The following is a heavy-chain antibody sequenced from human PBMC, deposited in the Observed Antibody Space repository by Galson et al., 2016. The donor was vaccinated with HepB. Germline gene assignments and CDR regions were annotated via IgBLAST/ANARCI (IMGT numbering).Heavy chain of an antibody. J-gene: IGHJ4*02. CDR2: ISDSGSST. CDR3: ANQHTTGWYSCLTH. Sequence: SLRLSCAASGFTFSTNAMNWVRQAPGKGLEWVSGISDSGSSTSYADSVKGRFTISRDNSKNTLYLQMNSQRAEDTAIYYCANQHTTGWYSCLTHWGQGTLVTVSS. CDR1: GFTFSTNA. D-gene: IGHD6-19*01. V-gene: IGHV3-23*01.